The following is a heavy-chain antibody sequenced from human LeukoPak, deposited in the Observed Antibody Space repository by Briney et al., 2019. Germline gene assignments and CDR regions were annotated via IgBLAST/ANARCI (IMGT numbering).Heavy chain of an antibody. D-gene: IGHD3-22*01. CDR1: GYTFTNHG. CDR2: ISTNNGNT. J-gene: IGHJ5*02. V-gene: IGHV1-18*01. Sequence: ASVKVSCKASGYTFTNHGISWVRQAPGQGLEWMGWISTNNGNTNYAQKLQGRVTMTTDTSASTAYMELRSLRSDDTAVYYCARNFYDNRGYSHFDPWGQGTLVTVSS. CDR3: ARNFYDNRGYSHFDP.